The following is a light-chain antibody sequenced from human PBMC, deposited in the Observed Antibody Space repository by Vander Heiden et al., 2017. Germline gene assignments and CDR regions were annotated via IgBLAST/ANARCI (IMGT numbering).Light chain of an antibody. CDR3: VTWHNSLGAYV. CDR1: SSNIGNNY. Sequence: QSALTQPHSVSAAPGEKHTISCSGSSSNIGNNYVFWYQHLPGTAPKLLIYGTNKRPSGISDRFSGSKSGTSATLGITGLQTGDEADYYCVTWHNSLGAYVFGTGTKVSVL. V-gene: IGLV1-51*01. J-gene: IGLJ1*01. CDR2: GTN.